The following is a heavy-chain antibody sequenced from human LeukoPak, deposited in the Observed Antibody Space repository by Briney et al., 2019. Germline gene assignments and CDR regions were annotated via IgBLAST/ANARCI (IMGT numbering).Heavy chain of an antibody. J-gene: IGHJ3*02. Sequence: SETLSLTCTVSGYSISSGYYWGWVRQPPGKGLEWIGNIFYSGSTYYSPSLKSRVTISLDTSRKQFSLKLNSVTAADAAVYYCAKSNGYGLVDIWGQGTMVTVSS. CDR2: IFYSGST. CDR1: GYSISSGYY. D-gene: IGHD3-10*01. V-gene: IGHV4-38-2*02. CDR3: AKSNGYGLVDI.